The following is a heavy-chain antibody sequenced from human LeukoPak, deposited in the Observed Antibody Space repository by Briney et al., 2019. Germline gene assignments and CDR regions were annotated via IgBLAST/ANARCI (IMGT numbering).Heavy chain of an antibody. V-gene: IGHV3-74*01. Sequence: PGGSLRLSCGASGVIFSSYWMHWVRQAPGKGLMWVSRVNNDGSSTTYADSVEGRFTISRDNARNTLYLQMNSLRAEDTAVYYCARSSYPYYFDYWGQGTLVTVSS. J-gene: IGHJ4*02. CDR3: ARSSYPYYFDY. D-gene: IGHD6-19*01. CDR1: GVIFSSYW. CDR2: VNNDGSST.